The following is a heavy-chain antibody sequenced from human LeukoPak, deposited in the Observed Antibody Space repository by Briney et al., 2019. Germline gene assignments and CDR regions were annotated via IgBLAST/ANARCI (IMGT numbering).Heavy chain of an antibody. D-gene: IGHD3-10*01. CDR3: ASGWLGELYGWFDP. J-gene: IGHJ5*02. Sequence: SETLSLTCTVYGGSISSYYWSWIRQPPGKGLEWIGDIYYSGSTNYNPSLKSRVTISVDTSKNQFSLKLSSVTAADTAVYYCASGWLGELYGWFDPWGQGTLVTVSS. V-gene: IGHV4-59*01. CDR1: GGSISSYY. CDR2: IYYSGST.